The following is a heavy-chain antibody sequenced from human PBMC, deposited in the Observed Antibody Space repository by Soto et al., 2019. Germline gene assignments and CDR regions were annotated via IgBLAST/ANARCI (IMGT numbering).Heavy chain of an antibody. J-gene: IGHJ4*02. CDR2: IYYSGST. V-gene: IGHV4-31*03. D-gene: IGHD1-26*01. CDR3: ARQSNGSDTGYFDF. CDR1: TASINSGGHY. Sequence: SETLSLTCTVSTASINSGGHYWSGVRQHPGKGLEWIGYIYYSGSTYYNPSLMSRVSISIDTSKNQFSLKLSSVTAADTAVYFCARQSNGSDTGYFDFLGQGNLVHVSS.